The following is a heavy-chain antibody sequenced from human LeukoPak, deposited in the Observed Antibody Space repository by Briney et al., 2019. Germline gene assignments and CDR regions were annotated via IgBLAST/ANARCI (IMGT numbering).Heavy chain of an antibody. CDR3: ARDRKPRYDYVWGSYRAIDY. J-gene: IGHJ4*02. D-gene: IGHD3-16*02. CDR2: ISYDGSNK. Sequence: PGRSLRLSCAASGLTFSSYAMHWVRQAPGKGLEWVAVISYDGSNKYYADSVKGRFTISRDNSKNTLYLQMNSLRAEDTAVYYCARDRKPRYDYVWGSYRAIDYWGQGTLVTVSS. CDR1: GLTFSSYA. V-gene: IGHV3-30-3*01.